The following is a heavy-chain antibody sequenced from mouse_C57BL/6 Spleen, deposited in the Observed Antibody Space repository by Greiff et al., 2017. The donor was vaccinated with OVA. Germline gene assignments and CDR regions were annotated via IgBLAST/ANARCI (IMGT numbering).Heavy chain of an antibody. V-gene: IGHV1-5*01. CDR2: IYPGHSDT. Sequence: VQLQQSGTVLARPGASVKMSCKTSGYTFTSYWMHWVKQRPGQGLEWIGAIYPGHSDTSYNQKFKGKAKLTADTSASTAYMELRSLTHEYSAVYYCAHYYYGGSYRYFDVWGTGTTVTVSS. CDR3: AHYYYGGSYRYFDV. CDR1: GYTFTSYW. J-gene: IGHJ1*03. D-gene: IGHD1-1*01.